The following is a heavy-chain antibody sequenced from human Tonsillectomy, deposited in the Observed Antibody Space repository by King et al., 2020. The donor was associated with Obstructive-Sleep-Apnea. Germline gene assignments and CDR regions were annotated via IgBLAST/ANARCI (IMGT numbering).Heavy chain of an antibody. J-gene: IGHJ4*02. CDR2: LKRKTDGGTT. CDR3: TTEGLVWFGEVGQIDF. D-gene: IGHD3-10*01. V-gene: IGHV3-15*01. Sequence: QLVQSGGGLVKPGGSLRLSCAASGFTLSNSWLSWVRPAPGMGLVWGGRLKRKTDGGTTDYAAPVKGRFTISGDDSKNTLYLPMNSLITEDTAVYYCTTEGLVWFGEVGQIDFWGQGTLVTVSS. CDR1: GFTLSNSW.